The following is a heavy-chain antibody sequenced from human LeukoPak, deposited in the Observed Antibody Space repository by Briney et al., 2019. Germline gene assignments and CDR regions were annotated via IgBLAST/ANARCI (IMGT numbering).Heavy chain of an antibody. CDR1: GYTFTGYY. Sequence: ASVTVSCKASGYTFTGYYMHWVRQAPAQGLEWMGWINPNSGGTNYAQKLQGRVTMTRDTSISTAYMELSRLRSDDTAVYYCARPDSGSYFLDAFDIWGQGTMVTVSS. V-gene: IGHV1-2*02. J-gene: IGHJ3*02. CDR2: INPNSGGT. CDR3: ARPDSGSYFLDAFDI. D-gene: IGHD1-26*01.